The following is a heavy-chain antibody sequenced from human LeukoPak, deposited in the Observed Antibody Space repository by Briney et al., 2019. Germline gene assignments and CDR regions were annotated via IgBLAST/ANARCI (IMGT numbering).Heavy chain of an antibody. D-gene: IGHD3-16*01. J-gene: IGHJ4*01. CDR1: GYTFTNYY. CDR2: IRHSGGT. CDR3: AREEEGGTFDY. Sequence: ASEKVSCKASGYTFTNYYMHWVRQAPGQGLEWMGIIRHSGGTIYAQKFQGRVAMTGDTSTSTVYMELSSLRSEDTALYYCAREEEGGTFDYWGQGTLVTVSS. V-gene: IGHV1-46*01.